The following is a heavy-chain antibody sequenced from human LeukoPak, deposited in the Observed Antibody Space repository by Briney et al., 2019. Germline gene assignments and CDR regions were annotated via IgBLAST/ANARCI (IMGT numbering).Heavy chain of an antibody. CDR1: GGTFSSYA. CDR3: ARDYYWTGHVGFMTTVVTPGPEYYMDV. D-gene: IGHD4-23*01. Sequence: GASVKVSCKASGGTFSSYAISWVRQAPGQGLEWMGGIIPIFGTANYAQKFQGRVTITADESTSTAYMELSSLRSEDTAVYYCARDYYWTGHVGFMTTVVTPGPEYYMDVWGKGTTVTVSS. J-gene: IGHJ6*03. V-gene: IGHV1-69*01. CDR2: IIPIFGTA.